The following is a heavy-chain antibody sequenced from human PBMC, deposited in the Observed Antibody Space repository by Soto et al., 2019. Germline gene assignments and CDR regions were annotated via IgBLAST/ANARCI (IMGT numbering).Heavy chain of an antibody. J-gene: IGHJ4*02. D-gene: IGHD3-10*01. CDR2: ISGSGGST. CDR3: AKDRAPVVLRGEDY. Sequence: GGSLRLACAASGFTFSSYAMKWVRQAPGKGLEWVSAISGSGGSTYYADSVKGRFTISRGNSKNTLYLQMNSLKAEHTAVYYCAKDRAPVVLRGEDYRAQGTPVTVSS. V-gene: IGHV3-23*01. CDR1: GFTFSSYA.